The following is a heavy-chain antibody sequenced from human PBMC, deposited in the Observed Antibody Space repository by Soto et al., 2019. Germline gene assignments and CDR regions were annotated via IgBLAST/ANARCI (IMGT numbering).Heavy chain of an antibody. CDR1: GGSISSGDYY. Sequence: PSETLSLTCTVSGGSISSGDYYWSWIRQPPGKGLEWIGYIYYSGSTYYNPSLKSRVTISVDTSKNQFSLKLSSVTAADTAVYYCARVVSAGRLYYFDYWGQRTLVTVSS. D-gene: IGHD3-16*02. J-gene: IGHJ4*02. CDR2: IYYSGST. CDR3: ARVVSAGRLYYFDY. V-gene: IGHV4-30-4*01.